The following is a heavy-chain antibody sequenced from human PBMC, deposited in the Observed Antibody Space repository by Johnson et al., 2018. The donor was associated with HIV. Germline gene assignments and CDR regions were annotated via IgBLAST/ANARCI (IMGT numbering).Heavy chain of an antibody. J-gene: IGHJ3*02. CDR1: GFTFSSSG. CDR2: ISYDGSKT. Sequence: QVQVVESGGGVVQPGRSLRLSCAASGFTFSSSGMHWVRQAPGKGLEWVAVISYDGSKTHNADSVKGRFTISRDNSKDTLYLQMNSLRDEDTAVYYCARVRTTMILGFDIWGQGTMVTVSS. V-gene: IGHV3-30*03. CDR3: ARVRTTMILGFDI. D-gene: IGHD3-22*01.